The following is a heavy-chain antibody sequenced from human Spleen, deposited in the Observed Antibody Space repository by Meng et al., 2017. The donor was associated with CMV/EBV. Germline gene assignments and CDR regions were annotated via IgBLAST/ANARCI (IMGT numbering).Heavy chain of an antibody. V-gene: IGHV3-21*01. J-gene: IGHJ4*02. CDR2: ISSQSSHI. D-gene: IGHD2-15*01. CDR3: ARDRESSFGLDS. CDR1: GFSFASYG. Sequence: CAASGFSFASYGMNWVRQAPGQGLEWVSSISSQSSHIFYADSLKGRFTTSRDNAKNSLYLQMNSLMAEDTAVYYCARDRESSFGLDSWGQGTLVTVSS.